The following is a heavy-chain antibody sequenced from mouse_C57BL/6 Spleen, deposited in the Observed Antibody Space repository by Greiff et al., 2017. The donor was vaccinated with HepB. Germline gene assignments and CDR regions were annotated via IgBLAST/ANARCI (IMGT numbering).Heavy chain of an antibody. CDR3: ARSYYYGSSGGYWYFDV. CDR1: GYTFTSYW. J-gene: IGHJ1*03. V-gene: IGHV1-50*01. CDR2: IDPSDSYT. D-gene: IGHD1-1*01. Sequence: VQLQQPGAELVKPGASVKLSCKASGYTFTSYWMQWVKQRPGQGLEWIGEIDPSDSYTNYNQKFKGKATLTVDTSSSTAYMQLSSLTSEDSAVYYCARSYYYGSSGGYWYFDVWGTGTTVTVSS.